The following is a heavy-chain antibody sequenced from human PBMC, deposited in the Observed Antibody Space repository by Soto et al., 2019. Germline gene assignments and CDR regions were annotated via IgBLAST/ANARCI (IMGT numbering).Heavy chain of an antibody. CDR3: AKRRGAGGHFDY. Sequence: GGSLRLSCAASGFTFTSYAMGWVRQAPGKGLEWVSVVSSGGSTYYADSVTGRFTVSRDNSKNTLSLQMNSLRAEDTAVYYCAKRRGAGGHFDYWGQGTLVTVSS. V-gene: IGHV3-23*01. J-gene: IGHJ4*02. CDR1: GFTFTSYA. CDR2: VSSGGST. D-gene: IGHD2-15*01.